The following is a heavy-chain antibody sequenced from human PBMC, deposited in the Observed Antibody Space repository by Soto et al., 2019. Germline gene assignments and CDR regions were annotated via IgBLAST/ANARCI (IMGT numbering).Heavy chain of an antibody. D-gene: IGHD3-10*01. Sequence: EVQLLESGGGLVQPGGSLRLSCAASGFTFSSYAMSWVRQAPGKGLEWVSAISGSGGSTYYADSVKGRFTISRDNSKNTLDLQMNSLRAEDTAVYYCAKDLISRGVLDYWGQGTLVTVSS. J-gene: IGHJ4*02. V-gene: IGHV3-23*01. CDR2: ISGSGGST. CDR1: GFTFSSYA. CDR3: AKDLISRGVLDY.